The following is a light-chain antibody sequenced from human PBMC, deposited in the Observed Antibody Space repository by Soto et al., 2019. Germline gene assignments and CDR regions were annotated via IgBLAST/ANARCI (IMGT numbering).Light chain of an antibody. CDR1: QRVGSN. CDR2: GAS. Sequence: EIVMTQSPVTLSVSPGERATLSCRASQRVGSNLAWYQQKPGQAPRLLIYGASTRATGIPARFSGSGSGTEFTLTISSLQSEDFAIYFCQQYNNWPPDRTFGQGTKVEIK. V-gene: IGKV3-15*01. CDR3: QQYNNWPPDRT. J-gene: IGKJ1*01.